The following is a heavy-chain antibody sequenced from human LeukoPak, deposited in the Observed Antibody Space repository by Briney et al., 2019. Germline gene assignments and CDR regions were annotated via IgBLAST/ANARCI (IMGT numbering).Heavy chain of an antibody. Sequence: SGTLSLTCGVSGDSIDITNYWSWVRQAPGKGLEWIGEISHDGTTNHNPSLRSRVAMSLDRANNQFSLSLTSVTAADTAVYYCTREDRPFCPFAYWGQRVLVTVSS. CDR3: TREDRPFCPFAY. CDR2: ISHDGTT. V-gene: IGHV4-4*02. D-gene: IGHD3-22*01. CDR1: GDSIDITNY. J-gene: IGHJ4*02.